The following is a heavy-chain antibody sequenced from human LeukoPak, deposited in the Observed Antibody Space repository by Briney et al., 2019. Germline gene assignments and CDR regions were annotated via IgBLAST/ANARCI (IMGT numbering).Heavy chain of an antibody. V-gene: IGHV3-23*01. D-gene: IGHD2/OR15-2a*01. J-gene: IGHJ4*02. Sequence: GGSLRFSCAASGFTVSSNYAMSWVRQAPGKGLQWVSAFSGSGGSTYYADSVKGRFTISRDNSRNTLYLQMNSLRAEDTAVYYCARSGLSRFGFWGQGTLVTVSS. CDR2: FSGSGGST. CDR1: GFTVSSNYA. CDR3: ARSGLSRFGF.